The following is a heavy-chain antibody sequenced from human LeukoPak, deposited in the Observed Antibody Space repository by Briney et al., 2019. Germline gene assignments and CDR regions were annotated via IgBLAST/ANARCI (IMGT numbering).Heavy chain of an antibody. D-gene: IGHD3-10*01. CDR3: ARDGSGSYSASFDY. CDR2: IVSSGSVK. V-gene: IGHV3-11*04. Sequence: GGSLRLSCTVSEFTFSDYYMSWIRQAPGKGLEWVSYIVSSGSVKYYVDSVKGRFTISRDNAKNSLYLQMNSLRAEDTAVYYCARDGSGSYSASFDYWGQGTLVTVSS. CDR1: EFTFSDYY. J-gene: IGHJ4*02.